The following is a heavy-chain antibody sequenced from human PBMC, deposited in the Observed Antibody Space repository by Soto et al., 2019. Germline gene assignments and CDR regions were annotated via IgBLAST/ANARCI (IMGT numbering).Heavy chain of an antibody. V-gene: IGHV1-46*01. Sequence: QVHLVQSGAEVKKPGASVKVSCKASGYIFINYYIHWVRQAPGQGLEWIGIINPNGGSTNYAQKSGGRVTMARDTPTSTVYRALGALRSDDPAVYYCARDLAAAASGGQGPLVTVSS. J-gene: IGHJ4*02. CDR3: ARDLAAAAS. D-gene: IGHD6-13*01. CDR2: INPNGGST. CDR1: GYIFINYY.